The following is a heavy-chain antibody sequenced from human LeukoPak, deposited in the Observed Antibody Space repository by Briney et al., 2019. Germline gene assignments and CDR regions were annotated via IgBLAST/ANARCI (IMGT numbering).Heavy chain of an antibody. CDR1: GFTSSSYA. Sequence: GGSLRLSCAASGFTSSSYAMSWVRQAPGKGLEWVSAISGSGGSTYYADSVKGRFTISRDNSKNTLYLQMNSLRAEDTAVYYCAKRSGYSYGYFDYWGQGTLVTVSS. CDR2: ISGSGGST. V-gene: IGHV3-23*01. D-gene: IGHD5-18*01. CDR3: AKRSGYSYGYFDY. J-gene: IGHJ4*02.